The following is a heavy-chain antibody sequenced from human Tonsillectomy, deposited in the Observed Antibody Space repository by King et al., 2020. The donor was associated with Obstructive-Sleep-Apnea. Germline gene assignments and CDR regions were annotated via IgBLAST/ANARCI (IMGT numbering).Heavy chain of an antibody. CDR2: ISSSSSTI. CDR3: ARDEDPYNWFDP. V-gene: IGHV3-48*04. Sequence: VQLGESGEGLVQPGGSLRLSCAASGFTFSSYSMNWVRQAPGKGLEGGSYISSSSSTIYYADSVKGRFTISRDNAKNSLYLQMNSLRAEDTAVYYCARDEDPYNWFDPWGQGTLVTVSS. CDR1: GFTFSSYS. J-gene: IGHJ5*02.